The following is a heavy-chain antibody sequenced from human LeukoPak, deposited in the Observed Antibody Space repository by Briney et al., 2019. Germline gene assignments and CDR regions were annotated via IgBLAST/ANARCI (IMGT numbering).Heavy chain of an antibody. V-gene: IGHV3-7*01. CDR3: ARGRSKGYYFDY. D-gene: IGHD3-10*01. Sequence: QPGGSLRLSCAASGFTFSNYWMSWVRQAPGKGLEWVANIKQDGSEKYYVDSVKGRFTISRDNAKNSLYLQMNSLRAEDTAVYYCARGRSKGYYFDYWGQGTLVTVSS. CDR1: GFTFSNYW. CDR2: IKQDGSEK. J-gene: IGHJ4*02.